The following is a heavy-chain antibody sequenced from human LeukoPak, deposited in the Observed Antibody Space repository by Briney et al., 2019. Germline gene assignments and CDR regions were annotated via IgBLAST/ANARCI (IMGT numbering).Heavy chain of an antibody. J-gene: IGHJ4*02. CDR2: ISWNSGSI. D-gene: IGHD6-19*01. CDR1: GFTFDDYA. V-gene: IGHV3-9*01. CDR3: AKDIRGSGWYFDY. Sequence: GRSLRLSCAASGFTFDDYAMHWGRQAPGKGLEWVSGISWNSGSIGYADSVKGRFTISRDNAKNSLYLQMNSLRAEDTALYYCAKDIRGSGWYFDYWGQGTLVTVSS.